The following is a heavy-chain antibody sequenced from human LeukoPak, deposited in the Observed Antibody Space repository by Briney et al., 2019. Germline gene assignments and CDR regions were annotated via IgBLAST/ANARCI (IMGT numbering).Heavy chain of an antibody. Sequence: SQTLSLTCTVSGGSISSGGYYWSWIRQPPGKGLEWIGYIYHSGSTYYNPSLKSRVTISVDRSKNQFSLKLSSVTAADTAVYYCARSIPTFGTAVAGYHFFDYWGQGTLVTVSS. D-gene: IGHD6-19*01. CDR3: ARSIPTFGTAVAGYHFFDY. CDR2: IYHSGST. CDR1: GGSISSGGYY. V-gene: IGHV4-30-2*01. J-gene: IGHJ4*02.